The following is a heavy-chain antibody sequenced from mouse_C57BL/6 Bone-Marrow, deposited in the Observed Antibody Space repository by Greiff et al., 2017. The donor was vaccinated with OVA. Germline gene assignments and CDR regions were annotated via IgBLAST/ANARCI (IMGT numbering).Heavy chain of an antibody. CDR2: IYPGSGST. J-gene: IGHJ2*01. Sequence: QVQLQQSGAELVKPGASVKMSCKASGYTFTSYWITWVKQRPGQGLEWIGDIYPGSGSTNYNEKFKSKATLTVETSSSTAYMQLSSLTSEDSAVYYCARKDFDYWGQGTTLTVSS. CDR1: GYTFTSYW. V-gene: IGHV1-55*01. CDR3: ARKDFDY.